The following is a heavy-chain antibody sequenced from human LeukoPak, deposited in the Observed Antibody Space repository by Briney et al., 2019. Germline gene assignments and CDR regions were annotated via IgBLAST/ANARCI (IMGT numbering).Heavy chain of an antibody. CDR2: ISGSGGST. CDR3: ASSKLGIAAAGTGY. D-gene: IGHD6-13*01. V-gene: IGHV3-23*01. CDR1: GFTFSSYA. Sequence: GGSLRLSCAASGFTFSSYAMSWVRQAPGKGLEWVSAISGSGGSTYYADSVKGRFTISRDNSKNTLYLQMNSLRAEDTAVYYCASSKLGIAAAGTGYWGQGTLVTVSS. J-gene: IGHJ4*02.